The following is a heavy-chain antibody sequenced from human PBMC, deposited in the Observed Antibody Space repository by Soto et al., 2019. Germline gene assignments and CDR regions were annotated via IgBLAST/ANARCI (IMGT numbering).Heavy chain of an antibody. D-gene: IGHD2-21*02. V-gene: IGHV3-23*01. CDR1: GFSFSSYA. CDR3: AKDSSIVVVTAADC. CDR2: ISGNGNKI. J-gene: IGHJ4*02. Sequence: EVQLLDSGGGLVQPGGSLRLSCAASGFSFSSYAMNWVRQAPGKGLEWVSGISGNGNKIYYADSVKGRFTISRDNSKNTLYMQMNSLRAEDTAVYYCAKDSSIVVVTAADCWGQGTLVTVSS.